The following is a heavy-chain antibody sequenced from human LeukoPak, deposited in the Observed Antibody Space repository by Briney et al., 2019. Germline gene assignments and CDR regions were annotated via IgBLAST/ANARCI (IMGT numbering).Heavy chain of an antibody. CDR2: INHSGGT. CDR3: ARWVVAADYYYYMDV. Sequence: PSETLSLTCAVYGGSFSGYYWTWIRQPPGRGLEWIGEINHSGGTNYNPSLKSRVTIPVDTSKNQFSLKLSSVTAADTAVYYCARWVVAADYYYYMDVWGKGTTVTVSS. V-gene: IGHV4-34*01. D-gene: IGHD2-15*01. J-gene: IGHJ6*03. CDR1: GGSFSGYY.